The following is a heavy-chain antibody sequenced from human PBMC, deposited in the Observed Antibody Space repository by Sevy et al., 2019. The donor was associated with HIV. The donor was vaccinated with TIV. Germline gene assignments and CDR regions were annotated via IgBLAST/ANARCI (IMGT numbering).Heavy chain of an antibody. CDR3: ARAPPVRSGDDSLNWFDP. J-gene: IGHJ5*02. V-gene: IGHV4-59*01. CDR2: IYYTGSA. CDR1: GGSISAYY. D-gene: IGHD5-12*01. Sequence: SETLSLTCTVSGGSISAYYWSWIRQPPGKPLEYIGYIYYTGSANYNPSLKSRVTISLDTSKNQFPLKWNSVTAADTAVYFCARAPPVRSGDDSLNWFDPWGQGTLVTVSS.